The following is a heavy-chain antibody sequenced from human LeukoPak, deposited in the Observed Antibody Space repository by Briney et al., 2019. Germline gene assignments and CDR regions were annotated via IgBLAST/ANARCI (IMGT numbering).Heavy chain of an antibody. Sequence: GGSLRLSCAASGFTFSSYAMHWVRQAPGKGLEWVAVISYDGSNKYYADSVKGRFTISRDNSKNTLYLQMNSLRAEDTAVYYCAKEEPGPLAFDIWGQGTMVTVSS. J-gene: IGHJ3*02. D-gene: IGHD1-14*01. CDR2: ISYDGSNK. CDR1: GFTFSSYA. CDR3: AKEEPGPLAFDI. V-gene: IGHV3-30-3*01.